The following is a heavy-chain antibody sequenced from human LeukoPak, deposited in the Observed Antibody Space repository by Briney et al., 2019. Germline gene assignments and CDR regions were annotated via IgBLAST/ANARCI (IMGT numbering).Heavy chain of an antibody. CDR3: ARLGEYSSSSHFDY. CDR2: INHNGST. V-gene: IGHV4-34*01. D-gene: IGHD6-6*01. Sequence: SETLSLTCAVYGGSFSGYYWSWIRQPPGKGLEWIGEINHNGSTNYNPSLKSRVTISVDTSKNQFSLKLSSVTAADTAVYYCARLGEYSSSSHFDYWGQGTLVTVSS. CDR1: GGSFSGYY. J-gene: IGHJ4*02.